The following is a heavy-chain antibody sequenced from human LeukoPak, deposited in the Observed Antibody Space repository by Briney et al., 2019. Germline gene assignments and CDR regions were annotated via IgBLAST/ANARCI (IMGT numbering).Heavy chain of an antibody. CDR2: IYYSGST. D-gene: IGHD6-19*01. Sequence: SETLSLTCTVTGGSISSYYWSWIRQPPGKGLEWIGYIYYSGSTNYNPSLKSRVTISVDTSKNQFSLKLSSVTAADTAVYYCARDSVRIAVAGPYFDYWGQGTLVTVSS. J-gene: IGHJ4*02. CDR1: GGSISSYY. V-gene: IGHV4-59*01. CDR3: ARDSVRIAVAGPYFDY.